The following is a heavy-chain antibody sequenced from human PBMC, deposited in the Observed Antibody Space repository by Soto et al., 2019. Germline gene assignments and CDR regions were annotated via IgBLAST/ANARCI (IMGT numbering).Heavy chain of an antibody. Sequence: ASVKVSCKVSGGAFSSYRINWVRQAPGQGLEWVGGIVPIYRTADYAQKFQGRVTITADESARTSYMELRSLKYQDTAVYYCVRDSGAKLSSSWGKGTLVTISS. CDR2: IVPIYRTA. D-gene: IGHD6-13*01. V-gene: IGHV1-69*13. CDR1: GGAFSSYR. CDR3: VRDSGAKLSSS. J-gene: IGHJ4*02.